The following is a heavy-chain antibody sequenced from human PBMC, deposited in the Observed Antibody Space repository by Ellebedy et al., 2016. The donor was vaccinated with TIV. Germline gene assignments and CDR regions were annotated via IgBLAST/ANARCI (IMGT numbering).Heavy chain of an antibody. D-gene: IGHD1-26*01. CDR3: ARLTEAVGWGFDY. CDR1: GYGFRSYF. Sequence: GESLKISCQASGYGFRSYFVSWLRQTPGKGLEWVGRIDPSDSETKYSPSFQGHVTISADTSTNTVYLQWNSLKASDTAIYYCARLTEAVGWGFDYWGLGTRVSVSS. J-gene: IGHJ4*02. CDR2: IDPSDSET. V-gene: IGHV5-10-1*01.